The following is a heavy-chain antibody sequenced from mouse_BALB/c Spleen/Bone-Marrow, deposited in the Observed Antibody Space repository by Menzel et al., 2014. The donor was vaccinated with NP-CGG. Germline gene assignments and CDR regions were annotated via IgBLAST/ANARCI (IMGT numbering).Heavy chain of an antibody. Sequence: EVQRVEPGGGLVQPKGSLKLSCAASGFTFNTYAMNWVRQAPGKGLEWVARIRSKSNNYATYYADSVKDRFTISRDDSRSMLYLQMNNLKTEDTAMYYCVRRDSSGYWFAYWGQGTLVTVSA. CDR2: IRSKSNNYAT. D-gene: IGHD3-2*01. J-gene: IGHJ3*01. CDR3: VRRDSSGYWFAY. CDR1: GFTFNTYA. V-gene: IGHV10-1*02.